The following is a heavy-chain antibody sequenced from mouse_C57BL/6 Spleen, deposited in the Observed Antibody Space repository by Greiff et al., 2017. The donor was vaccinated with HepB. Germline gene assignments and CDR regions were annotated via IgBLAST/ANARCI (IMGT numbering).Heavy chain of an antibody. Sequence: VKLQESGPELVKPGASVKISCKASGYAFSSSWMNWVKQRPGKGLEWIGRIYPGDGDTNYNGKFKGKATLTADKSSSTAYMQLSSLTSEDSAVYFCARDYGSSYSWFAYWGQGTLVTVSA. J-gene: IGHJ3*01. D-gene: IGHD1-1*01. CDR1: GYAFSSSW. V-gene: IGHV1-82*01. CDR3: ARDYGSSYSWFAY. CDR2: IYPGDGDT.